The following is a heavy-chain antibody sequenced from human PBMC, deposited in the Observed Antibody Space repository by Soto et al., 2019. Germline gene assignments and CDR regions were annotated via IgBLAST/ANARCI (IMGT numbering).Heavy chain of an antibody. V-gene: IGHV3-66*01. CDR2: IYSDGST. CDR1: GFTVSTND. D-gene: IGHD3-10*01. CDR3: ARDSSYYGSGRGVLDY. Sequence: GRSLRLSWAVSGFTVSTNDMSWVRQAQGKGLESVSIIYSDGSTYYADSVKGRFTTSRDRARNTLYLQMDNLRADDTAVYHCARDSSYYGSGRGVLDYWGPGTLVIVSS. J-gene: IGHJ4*02.